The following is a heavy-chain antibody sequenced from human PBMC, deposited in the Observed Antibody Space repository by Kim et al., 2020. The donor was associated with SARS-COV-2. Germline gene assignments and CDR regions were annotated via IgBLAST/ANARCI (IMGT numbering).Heavy chain of an antibody. CDR2: YTSGST. CDR3: ASMDV. Sequence: YTSGSTNSNPSLKSRVTMSVDTSKNQFSLKLSSVTAADTAVYYCASMDVWGQGTTVTVSS. V-gene: IGHV4-4*07. J-gene: IGHJ6*02.